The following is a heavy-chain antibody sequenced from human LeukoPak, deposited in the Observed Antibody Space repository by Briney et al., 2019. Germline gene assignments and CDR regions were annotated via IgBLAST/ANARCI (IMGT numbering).Heavy chain of an antibody. CDR2: ISYDGSNK. J-gene: IGHJ4*02. CDR1: GFTFSSYA. CDR3: AKDGPLVGTYYFDY. V-gene: IGHV3-30-3*01. Sequence: PGRSLRLSCAASGFTFSSYAMHWVRQAPGKGLEWVAVISYDGSNKYYADSVKGRFTISRDNYKNTLYLQMNSLRAEETAVYYCAKDGPLVGTYYFDYWGQGTLVTVS. D-gene: IGHD1-26*01.